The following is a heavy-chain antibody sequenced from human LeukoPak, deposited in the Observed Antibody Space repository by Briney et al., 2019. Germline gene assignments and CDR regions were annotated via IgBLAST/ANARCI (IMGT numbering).Heavy chain of an antibody. CDR3: ARTYYDSSGYQMLDY. CDR1: GGSISSSNW. J-gene: IGHJ4*02. Sequence: SETLSLTRAVSGGSISSSNWWSWVRQPPGKGLEWIGEIYHSGSTNYNPSLKSRVTISVDKSKNQFSLKLSSVTAADTAVYYCARTYYDSSGYQMLDYWGQGTLVTVSS. D-gene: IGHD3-22*01. V-gene: IGHV4-4*02. CDR2: IYHSGST.